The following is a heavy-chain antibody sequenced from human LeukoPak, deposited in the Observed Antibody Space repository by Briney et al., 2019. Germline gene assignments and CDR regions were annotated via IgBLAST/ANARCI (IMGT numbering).Heavy chain of an antibody. CDR2: ISSSGSTI. Sequence: GGSLRLXCAASGFTFSDYYMSWIRQAPGKGLEWVSYISSSGSTIYYADSVKGRFTISRDNAKNSLYLQMNSLRAEDTAVYYCAKPGYSYGYSFDYWGQGTLVTVSS. D-gene: IGHD5-18*01. V-gene: IGHV3-11*04. CDR1: GFTFSDYY. CDR3: AKPGYSYGYSFDY. J-gene: IGHJ4*02.